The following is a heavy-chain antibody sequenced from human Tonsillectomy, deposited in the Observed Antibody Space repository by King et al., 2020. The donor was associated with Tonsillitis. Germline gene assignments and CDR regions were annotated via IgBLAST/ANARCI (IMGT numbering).Heavy chain of an antibody. Sequence: VQLVESGAEVKKPGSSVKVSCKASGGTFSSYAFSWVRQAPGHGLEWMGGIIPIFGTANYAQKFQGRVTITADESTSTAYMELSSLRSEDTAVYYCARDYTDYYDSSGYQPGGYRGQGTLVTVSS. J-gene: IGHJ4*02. CDR2: IIPIFGTA. CDR3: ARDYTDYYDSSGYQPGGY. D-gene: IGHD3-22*01. V-gene: IGHV1-69*01. CDR1: GGTFSSYA.